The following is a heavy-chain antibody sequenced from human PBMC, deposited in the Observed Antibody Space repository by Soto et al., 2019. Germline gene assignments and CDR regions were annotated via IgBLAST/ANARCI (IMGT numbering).Heavy chain of an antibody. D-gene: IGHD6-6*01. CDR2: FIPLLGQA. CDR1: CCIFSRYA. CDR3: ATVGRIGAPPRTDY. Sequence: QVQLVQSGAELKTPGSSVNGSCKASCCIFSRYAISWLRQAPGHGIEWMGAFIPLLGQAYYAQALQARVTMTADESKRTLYTELSRRRSEDTAVYFCATVGRIGAPPRTDYWGQGTLVTVSS. V-gene: IGHV1-69*01. J-gene: IGHJ4*02.